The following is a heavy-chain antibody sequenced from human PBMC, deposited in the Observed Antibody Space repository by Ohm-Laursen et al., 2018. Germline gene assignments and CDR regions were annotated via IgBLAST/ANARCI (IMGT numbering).Heavy chain of an antibody. Sequence: GSLRLSCAASGFTFSSYSMNWVRQAPGKGLEWVSSISSSSSYIYYADSVKGRFTSSRDNAKNSLYLQMNSLRAEDTAVYYCARDLGLEKWLVGGNYYYYYGMDVWGQGTTVTVSS. J-gene: IGHJ6*02. CDR2: ISSSSSYI. CDR1: GFTFSSYS. V-gene: IGHV3-21*01. CDR3: ARDLGLEKWLVGGNYYYYYGMDV. D-gene: IGHD6-19*01.